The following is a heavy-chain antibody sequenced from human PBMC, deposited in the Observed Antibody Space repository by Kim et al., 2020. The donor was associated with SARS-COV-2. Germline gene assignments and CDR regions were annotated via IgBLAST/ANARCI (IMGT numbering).Heavy chain of an antibody. CDR1: GDSVSSKNAA. CDR3: VRERAGFGRYFDL. V-gene: IGHV6-1*01. D-gene: IGHD1-26*01. Sequence: SQTLSLTCAISGDSVSSKNAAWNWVRQSPSRGLEWLGRTYYRSRWYNDSAVSVKSRVTISPDTSKNQFSLQLSSVTPEDTAIYFCVRERAGFGRYFDLWGRGTVITVSS. CDR2: TYYRSRWYN. J-gene: IGHJ2*01.